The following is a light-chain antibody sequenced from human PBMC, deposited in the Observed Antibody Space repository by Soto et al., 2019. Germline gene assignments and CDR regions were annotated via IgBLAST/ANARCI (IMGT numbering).Light chain of an antibody. Sequence: QSALTQPASVSGSPGQSTTISCTGTSSDIGHYNLVSWYQQYPGKAPKLMIYEGTKRPSGVPNRFSGSKSGNAASLTISGLQGEDEADYYCCSYAGSDTWVFGGGTKVTVL. CDR1: SSDIGHYNL. CDR2: EGT. V-gene: IGLV2-23*01. CDR3: CSYAGSDTWV. J-gene: IGLJ3*02.